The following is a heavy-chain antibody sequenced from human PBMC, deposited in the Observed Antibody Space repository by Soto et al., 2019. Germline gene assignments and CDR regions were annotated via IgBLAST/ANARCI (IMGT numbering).Heavy chain of an antibody. CDR2: ISPGDSDT. CDR1: GYTFSSYR. D-gene: IGHD3-9*01. J-gene: IGHJ4*02. V-gene: IGHV5-51*01. Sequence: GESLKISCKGSGYTFSSYRIGWVRQVPGKGLEWMGIISPGDSDTKYSQSFQGQVTISADKSISTAYLQWNSLKASDTAMYYCARHATYYDILSVYYFDYGGQGTLVTASS. CDR3: ARHATYYDILSVYYFDY.